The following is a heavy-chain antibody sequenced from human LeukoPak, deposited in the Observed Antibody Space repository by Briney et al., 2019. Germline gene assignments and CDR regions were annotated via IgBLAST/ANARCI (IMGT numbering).Heavy chain of an antibody. Sequence: SEALSLTCTVSGGSISSGGYYWSWIRQHPGKGLEWIGYIYYSGSTYYNPSLKSRVTISVDTSKNQFSLKLSSVTAADTAVYYCARDNTLIDAFDIWGQGTMVTVSS. J-gene: IGHJ3*02. CDR3: ARDNTLIDAFDI. CDR2: IYYSGST. D-gene: IGHD2-2*02. V-gene: IGHV4-31*03. CDR1: GGSISSGGYY.